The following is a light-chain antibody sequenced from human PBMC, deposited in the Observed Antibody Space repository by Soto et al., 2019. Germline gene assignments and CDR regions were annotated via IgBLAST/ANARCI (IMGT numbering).Light chain of an antibody. CDR1: QSVSSY. Sequence: EIGFTQYPATLSLSPGERATLSCRAIQSVSSYLAWYQQKPGQAPRLLIYDASNRATGIPARFSGSGSGTDFTLTISSLVPEDVAVYHGRYGIYWSPSNRFGEGARLDIK. J-gene: IGKJ5*01. CDR3: RYGIYWSPSNR. CDR2: DAS. V-gene: IGKV3-11*01.